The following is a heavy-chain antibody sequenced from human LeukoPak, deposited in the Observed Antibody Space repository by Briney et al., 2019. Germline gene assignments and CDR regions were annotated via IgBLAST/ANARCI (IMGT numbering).Heavy chain of an antibody. Sequence: GGSLRLSCAASGFTFSSYSMNWVRQAPGKGLEWVSSISSSSSYIYYADSVKGRFTISRDNAKNSLYLQMNSLRAEDTAVYYCARDRSNFGEFLNSYMDVWGKGTTVTVSS. D-gene: IGHD3-10*01. V-gene: IGHV3-21*01. CDR1: GFTFSSYS. J-gene: IGHJ6*03. CDR3: ARDRSNFGEFLNSYMDV. CDR2: ISSSSSYI.